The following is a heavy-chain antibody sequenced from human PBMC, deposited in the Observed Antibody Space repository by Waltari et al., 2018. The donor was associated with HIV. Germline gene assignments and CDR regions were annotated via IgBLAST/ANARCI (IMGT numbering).Heavy chain of an antibody. Sequence: EVQLVESGGGLVQPGGSLRLSCAASGFTFSSYEMNWVRQAPGKGLEWVSYISSSGSTIYYADSVKGRFTISRDNAKNSLYLQMNSLRAEDTAVYYCARETSSPSNENYYDSSGYPLVFDLWGRGTLVTVSS. D-gene: IGHD3-22*01. J-gene: IGHJ2*01. CDR1: GFTFSSYE. CDR3: ARETSSPSNENYYDSSGYPLVFDL. CDR2: ISSSGSTI. V-gene: IGHV3-48*03.